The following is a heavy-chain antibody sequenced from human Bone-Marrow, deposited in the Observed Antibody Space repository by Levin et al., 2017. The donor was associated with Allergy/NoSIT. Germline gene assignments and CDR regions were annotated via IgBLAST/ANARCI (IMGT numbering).Heavy chain of an antibody. D-gene: IGHD3-3*01. CDR1: GFTFSSYA. CDR2: ISNTGGTT. V-gene: IGHV3-23*01. CDR3: AKAYLLEWLPSGGF. Sequence: GESLKISCAASGFTFSSYAMSWVRQAPGKGLEWVSSISNTGGTTYYAASVKGRFTISRDNSKNTLYLQLNSLRAGDTALYYCAKAYLLEWLPSGGFWGQGTLVTVSS. J-gene: IGHJ4*02.